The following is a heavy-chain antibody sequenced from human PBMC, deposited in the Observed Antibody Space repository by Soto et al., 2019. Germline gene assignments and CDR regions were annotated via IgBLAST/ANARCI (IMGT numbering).Heavy chain of an antibody. V-gene: IGHV4-59*01. CDR1: GSSISSYY. Sequence: SETLSLTCTVSGSSISSYYWCWIRPPPGKGLEWIGYIYDSGSTNYNPSLKSRVTISVDTSKNQFSLKVTSVTAADTAVYYCARHFPIGNNWNYFDYWGQGTLVTVSS. D-gene: IGHD1-1*01. CDR3: ARHFPIGNNWNYFDY. CDR2: IYDSGST. J-gene: IGHJ4*02.